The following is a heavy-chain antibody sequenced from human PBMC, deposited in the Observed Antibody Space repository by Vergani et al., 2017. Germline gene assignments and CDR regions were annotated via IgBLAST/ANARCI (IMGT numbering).Heavy chain of an antibody. CDR3: AKVNWNDGGGLDY. J-gene: IGHJ4*02. Sequence: QVQLLESGGGVVQPGRSLRLSCAASGFTFSSYGMHWVRQAPGKWLEWVAVISYDGSNKYYADSVKGRFTISRDNSKNTLYLQMNSLRAEDTAVYYCAKVNWNDGGGLDYWRQGTLVTVSS. V-gene: IGHV3-30*18. CDR1: GFTFSSYG. CDR2: ISYDGSNK. D-gene: IGHD1-1*01.